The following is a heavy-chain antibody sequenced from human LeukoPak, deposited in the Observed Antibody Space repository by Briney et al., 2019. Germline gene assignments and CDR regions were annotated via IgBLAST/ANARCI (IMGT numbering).Heavy chain of an antibody. CDR1: GFSFRSYE. V-gene: IGHV3-48*03. CDR2: ISGSGSII. J-gene: IGHJ4*02. Sequence: PGGSLRLSCAASGFSFRSYEMNWVRQAPGKGLEWVSYISGSGSIIYYADSVKGRFTVSRDNAKNTLYLQMNSLRAEDTAIYYCAKGSHFDYWGQGTLVTVSS. CDR3: AKGSHFDY.